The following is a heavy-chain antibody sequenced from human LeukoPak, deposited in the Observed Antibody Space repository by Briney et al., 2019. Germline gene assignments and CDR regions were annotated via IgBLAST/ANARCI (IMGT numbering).Heavy chain of an antibody. V-gene: IGHV3-7*03. CDR3: ARTPDGPDY. J-gene: IGHJ4*02. CDR1: GFTFSNYW. Sequence: PGGSLRLSCAASGFTFSNYWMTWVRQAPGKGLEWVANIKQNGGEKYYVDSVKGRFTISRDNAKNSLYLETNNLRAEDTAVYYCARTPDGPDYWGQGTLVPVSS. D-gene: IGHD5-24*01. CDR2: IKQNGGEK.